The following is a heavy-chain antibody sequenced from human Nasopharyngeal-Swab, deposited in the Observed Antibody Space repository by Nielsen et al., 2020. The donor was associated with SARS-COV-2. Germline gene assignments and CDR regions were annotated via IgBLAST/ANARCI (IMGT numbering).Heavy chain of an antibody. V-gene: IGHV3-30*04. CDR1: GFTFSSYA. D-gene: IGHD3-16*02. Sequence: GESLKISCAASGFTFSSYAMHWVRQAPGKVLEWVAVISYDGSNKYYADSVKGRFTISRDNSKNTLYLQMNSLRAEDTAVYYCARDPMITFGGVIVADYYYYGMDVWGQGTTVTVSS. CDR3: ARDPMITFGGVIVADYYYYGMDV. J-gene: IGHJ6*02. CDR2: ISYDGSNK.